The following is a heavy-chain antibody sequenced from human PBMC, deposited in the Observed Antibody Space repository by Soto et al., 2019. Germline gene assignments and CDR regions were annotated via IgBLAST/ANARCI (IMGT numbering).Heavy chain of an antibody. CDR3: AHGYSSSWKGLFDY. CDR2: INSDGIST. Sequence: GGSMRLSWAASGCTFSSYWMHWVSQAPGKGLVWVSRINSDGISTNYADSVEGRFTISRDNAKNMLYLQMSSLRAEDTAVYYCAHGYSSSWKGLFDYWRQGSLVTVSS. D-gene: IGHD6-13*01. V-gene: IGHV3-74*01. J-gene: IGHJ4*02. CDR1: GCTFSSYW.